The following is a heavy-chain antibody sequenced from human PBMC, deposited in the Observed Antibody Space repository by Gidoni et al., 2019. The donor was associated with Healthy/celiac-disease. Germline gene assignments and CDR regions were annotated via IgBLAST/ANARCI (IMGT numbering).Heavy chain of an antibody. V-gene: IGHV3-23*04. Sequence: EVQLVESGGGLVQPGGSLRLSCAAAGFTFSSYAMSWVRQAQGKGLEWVSAISGSGGSTYYADSVKGRFTISRDNSKNTLYLQMNSLRAEDTAVYYCAKDLYGAYYYDSSGYLLDYWGQGTLVTVSS. CDR1: GFTFSSYA. CDR2: ISGSGGST. J-gene: IGHJ4*02. D-gene: IGHD3-22*01. CDR3: AKDLYGAYYYDSSGYLLDY.